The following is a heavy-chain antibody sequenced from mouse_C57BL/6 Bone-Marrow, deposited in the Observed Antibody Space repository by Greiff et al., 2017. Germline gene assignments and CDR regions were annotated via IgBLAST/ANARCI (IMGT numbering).Heavy chain of an antibody. V-gene: IGHV14-3*01. J-gene: IGHJ1*03. D-gene: IGHD1-1*01. CDR2: IDPANGNT. CDR3: ARNYYGSRYFDV. Sequence: VQLKESVAELVRPGASVKLSCTASGFNIKNPYMHWVKQRPEQGLEWIGRIDPANGNTKYAPKFQGKATITADTSSNTAYLQLSSLTSEDTAIYYCARNYYGSRYFDVWGTGTTVTVSS. CDR1: GFNIKNPY.